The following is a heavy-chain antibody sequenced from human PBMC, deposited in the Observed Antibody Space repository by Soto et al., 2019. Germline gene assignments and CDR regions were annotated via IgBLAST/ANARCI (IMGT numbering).Heavy chain of an antibody. Sequence: QVQLVESGGGVVQPGRSLRLSCEGSGFTSSSYVMHWVRQAPGKGLEWVALISFDGSKKNYADSVKGRFTISRDNSRNMMYLQMNSLRPEDTAVYYCARGVFYYYGSSGYSPDYWGQGTLVTVSS. D-gene: IGHD3-22*01. J-gene: IGHJ4*02. CDR1: GFTSSSYV. CDR2: ISFDGSKK. CDR3: ARGVFYYYGSSGYSPDY. V-gene: IGHV3-30-3*01.